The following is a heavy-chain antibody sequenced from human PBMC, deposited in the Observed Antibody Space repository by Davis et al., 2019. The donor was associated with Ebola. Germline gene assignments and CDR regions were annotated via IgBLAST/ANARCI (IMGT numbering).Heavy chain of an antibody. Sequence: SETLSLTCTVSGGSISSSSYYWGWIRQPPGKGLEWIGYIYYSGSTNYNPSLKSRVTISVDTSKNQFSLKLSSVTAADTAVYYCARGNYGDYIVLYYYNMDVWGQGTTVTVSS. J-gene: IGHJ6*02. D-gene: IGHD4-17*01. V-gene: IGHV4-61*05. CDR3: ARGNYGDYIVLYYYNMDV. CDR1: GGSISSSSYY. CDR2: IYYSGST.